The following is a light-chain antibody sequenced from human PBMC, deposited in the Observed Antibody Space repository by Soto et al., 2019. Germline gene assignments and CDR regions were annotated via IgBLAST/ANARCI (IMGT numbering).Light chain of an antibody. Sequence: EIVVTQSPATLSVSPGEIATLSCRASQSVSSINLAWYQQKPGQAPRLLIYGASTRATGIPARFSGSGSGTEFTLTISSLQSEDFAVYYCQQYHNWPLTFGGGTKVDIK. V-gene: IGKV3-15*01. J-gene: IGKJ4*01. CDR1: QSVSSIN. CDR3: QQYHNWPLT. CDR2: GAS.